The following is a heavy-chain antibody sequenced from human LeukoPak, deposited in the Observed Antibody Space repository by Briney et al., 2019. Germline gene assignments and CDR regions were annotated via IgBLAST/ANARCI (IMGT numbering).Heavy chain of an antibody. D-gene: IGHD3-10*01. CDR1: GGSISSYY. J-gene: IGHJ4*02. V-gene: IGHV4-4*07. CDR3: ARDRGITMVRGVQYYFDY. Sequence: PSETLSLTCTVSGGSISSYYWSWIRQPAGKGLEWIGRIYTSGSTNYNPSLKSRVTISVDTSKNQFSLKLSSVTAADTAVYYCARDRGITMVRGVQYYFDYWGQGTLVTVSS. CDR2: IYTSGST.